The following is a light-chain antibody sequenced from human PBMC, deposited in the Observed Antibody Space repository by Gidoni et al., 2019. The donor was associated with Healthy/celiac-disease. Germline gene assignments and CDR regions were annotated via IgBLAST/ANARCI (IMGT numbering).Light chain of an antibody. CDR2: GAS. V-gene: IGKV3-20*01. J-gene: IGKJ2*02. Sequence: EIVLTQSPGTRSLSHGERATLSCRASQSVSSSYLDWYQQKPGQAPRLLISGASSRATGIPDRCSGSGSGTDFTLTISRLEPEDFAVYYCQQGPWTFGQGTKLEIK. CDR1: QSVSSSY. CDR3: QQGPWT.